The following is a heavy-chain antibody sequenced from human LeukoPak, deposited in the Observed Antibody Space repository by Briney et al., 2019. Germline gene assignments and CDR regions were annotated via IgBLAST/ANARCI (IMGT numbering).Heavy chain of an antibody. Sequence: QAGGSLRLSCAASGFTFSSYWMHWVRQAPGKGLVWVSRINSDGSSTSYADSVKGRFTIPRDNAKNTLSLPMNSVRAEDTAVYYCARVLKWWSPVDYWGQGTLVTVSS. CDR1: GFTFSSYW. J-gene: IGHJ4*02. CDR2: INSDGSST. CDR3: ARVLKWWSPVDY. V-gene: IGHV3-74*01. D-gene: IGHD2-15*01.